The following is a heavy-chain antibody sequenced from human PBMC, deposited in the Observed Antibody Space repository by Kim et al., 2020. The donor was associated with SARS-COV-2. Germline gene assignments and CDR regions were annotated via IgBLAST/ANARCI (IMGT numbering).Heavy chain of an antibody. Sequence: SETLSLTCTVSGGSLSSSSYYWGWIRQPPGKGLEWIGTAYYIGNTYYNPSLKSRVTISVDTSKNQLSLKLGSVTAADTAVYYCARPQRYSSGGYVAFYYYYMHVWGRGTTVTVSS. D-gene: IGHD6-19*01. J-gene: IGHJ6*03. V-gene: IGHV4-39*01. CDR1: GGSLSSSSYY. CDR2: AYYIGNT. CDR3: ARPQRYSSGGYVAFYYYYMHV.